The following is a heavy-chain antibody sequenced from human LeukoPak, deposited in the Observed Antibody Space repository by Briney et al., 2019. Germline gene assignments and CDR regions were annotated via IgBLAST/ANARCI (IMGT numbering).Heavy chain of an antibody. D-gene: IGHD3-22*01. V-gene: IGHV3-7*01. CDR1: GFTFSNHW. CDR3: TRDLQYYDTSGYVAPLIDY. Sequence: GGSLRLSCAASGFTFSNHWMSWVRLAPGKGLEWVANIKQDGSLKYYVDSVKGRFTISRDNAENSLYLQLNSLRAEDTAVYYCTRDLQYYDTSGYVAPLIDYWGQGTLVTVSS. CDR2: IKQDGSLK. J-gene: IGHJ4*02.